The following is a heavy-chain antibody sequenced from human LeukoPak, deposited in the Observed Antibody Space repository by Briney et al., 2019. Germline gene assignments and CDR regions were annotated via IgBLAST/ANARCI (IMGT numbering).Heavy chain of an antibody. CDR2: VYNDGSTT. V-gene: IGHV3-74*01. CDR1: GFTFSSHW. D-gene: IGHD6-6*01. CDR3: ARESGSSRFFDY. J-gene: IGHJ4*02. Sequence: GGSLRLSCAASGFTFSSHWMHWVRQAPGEGLAWVSRVYNDGSTTNYADSVKGRFTISRDNAKNTLYLQMNSLRAEDMAVYYCARESGSSRFFDYWGQGTLVTVSS.